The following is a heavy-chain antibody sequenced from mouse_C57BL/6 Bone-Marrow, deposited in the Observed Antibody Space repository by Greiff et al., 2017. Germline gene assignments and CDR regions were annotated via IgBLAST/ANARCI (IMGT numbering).Heavy chain of an antibody. CDR2: IDPENGDT. Sequence: PLQQSGAELVRPGASVKLSCTASGFNIKDDYMHWVKQRPEQGLEWIGWIDPENGDTEYASKFQGKATITADTSSNTAYLQLSSLTSEDTAVYYCTPYYDYFDYWGQGTTLTVSS. CDR3: TPYYDYFDY. CDR1: GFNIKDDY. J-gene: IGHJ2*01. V-gene: IGHV14-4*01. D-gene: IGHD2-4*01.